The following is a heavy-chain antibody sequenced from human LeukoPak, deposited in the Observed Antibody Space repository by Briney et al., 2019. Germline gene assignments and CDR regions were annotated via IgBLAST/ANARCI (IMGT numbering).Heavy chain of an antibody. CDR2: IYRNLGT. CDR1: DVAINSDSFS. D-gene: IGHD3-22*01. J-gene: IGHJ4*02. V-gene: IGHV4-30-2*01. Sequence: SETLSLTCAVSDVAINSDSFSWGWIRQPPGKGLEWIGYIYRNLGTYYSPSLKSRATISVDRPKNHFSLNLTSVTAADTAVYYCARVVGSGFCLDSWGQGTLVTVSS. CDR3: ARVVGSGFCLDS.